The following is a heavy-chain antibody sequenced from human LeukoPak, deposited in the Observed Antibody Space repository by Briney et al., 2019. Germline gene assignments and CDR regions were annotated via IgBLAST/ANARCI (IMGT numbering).Heavy chain of an antibody. D-gene: IGHD6-19*01. CDR3: ARDLGSSGWLYDY. CDR1: GFTFDDYG. V-gene: IGHV3-20*04. CDR2: INWNGGST. J-gene: IGHJ4*02. Sequence: GGSLTLSCAASGFTFDDYGMSWVRQAPGKGLEWVSGINWNGGSTGYADSVKGRFTISSDNAKNSLYLQMNSLRAEDRALYYCARDLGSSGWLYDYWGQGTLVTVSS.